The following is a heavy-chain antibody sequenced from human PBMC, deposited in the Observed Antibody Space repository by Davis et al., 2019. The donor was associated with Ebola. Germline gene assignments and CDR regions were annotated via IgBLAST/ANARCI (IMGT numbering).Heavy chain of an antibody. V-gene: IGHV3-30-3*01. Sequence: PGGSLRLSCAASGFTFSSYAMHWVRQAPGKGPEWVAVISYDGSNKYYADSVKGRFTISRDNAKNSLYLQMNSLSAEDTAVYYCARAYSSSPLGYWGQGTLVTVSS. CDR1: GFTFSSYA. CDR2: ISYDGSNK. CDR3: ARAYSSSPLGY. J-gene: IGHJ4*02. D-gene: IGHD6-6*01.